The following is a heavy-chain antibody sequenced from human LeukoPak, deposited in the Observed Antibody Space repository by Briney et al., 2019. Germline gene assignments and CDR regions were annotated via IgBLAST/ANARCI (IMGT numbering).Heavy chain of an antibody. V-gene: IGHV4-38-2*02. CDR2: IYHSGST. D-gene: IGHD2-21*02. CDR1: GYSISSGYY. J-gene: IGHJ4*02. Sequence: PSETLSLTCTVSGYSISSGYYWGWIRPPPGKGLEWIGSIYHSGSTYYNPSLKSRVTISVDTSKNQFSLKLSSVTAADTAVYYCAREEYCGGDCYSGFDYWGQGTLVTVSS. CDR3: AREEYCGGDCYSGFDY.